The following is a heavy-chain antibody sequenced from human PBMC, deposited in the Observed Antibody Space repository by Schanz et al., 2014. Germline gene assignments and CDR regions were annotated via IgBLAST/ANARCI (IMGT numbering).Heavy chain of an antibody. V-gene: IGHV3-23*01. D-gene: IGHD5-12*01. J-gene: IGHJ5*02. CDR1: GFTFRNYG. CDR2: ISGSGGST. CDR3: ARGPLGTSP. Sequence: EVQLLESGGGLVQPGGSLRLSCAASGFTFRNYGMSWVRQAPGQGLEWVSAISGSGGSTYYADSVKGRFTISRDNSKNTLYLQINNLRAEDTAVYYCARGPLGTSPWGQGTLVTVSS.